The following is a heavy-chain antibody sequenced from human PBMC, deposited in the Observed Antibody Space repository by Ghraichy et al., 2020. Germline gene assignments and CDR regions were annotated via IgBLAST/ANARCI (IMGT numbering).Heavy chain of an antibody. CDR2: INSEVSST. D-gene: IGHD2-15*01. J-gene: IGHJ6*03. Sequence: VSRINSEVSSTTYADSVKGRFTISRDNGKNTLYLQRNSLRADDTAVYYCARGRYCGGGNCPYYNYYMDVWGK. V-gene: IGHV3-74*03. CDR3: ARGRYCGGGNCPYYNYYMDV.